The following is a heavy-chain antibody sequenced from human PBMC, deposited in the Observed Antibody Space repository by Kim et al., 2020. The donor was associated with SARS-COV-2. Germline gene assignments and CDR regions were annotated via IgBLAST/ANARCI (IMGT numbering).Heavy chain of an antibody. V-gene: IGHV4-59*08. J-gene: IGHJ4*02. CDR1: GGSISSYY. CDR2: IYYSGST. CDR3: ARSRPANIEGNFDY. D-gene: IGHD1-26*01. Sequence: SETLSLTCTVSGGSISSYYWSWIRQPPGKGLEWIGYIYYSGSTNYNPSLKSRVTISVDTSKNQFSLKLSSVTAADTAVYYCARSRPANIEGNFDYWGQ.